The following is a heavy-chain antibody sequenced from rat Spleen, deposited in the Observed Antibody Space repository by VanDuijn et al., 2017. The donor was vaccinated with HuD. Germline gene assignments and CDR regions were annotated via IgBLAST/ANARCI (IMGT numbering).Heavy chain of an antibody. CDR2: ISYSGST. V-gene: IGHV3-1*01. D-gene: IGHD1-10*01. CDR1: GYSITSNY. J-gene: IGHJ2*01. Sequence: EVQLQESGPGLVKPSQSLSLTCSVTGYSITSNYWGWIRKFPGKKMEWRGFISYSGSTSHNPSLKSRISITRDTSKNQFLLPLNSVTTEDTATYYCARYGLITTISTYFDFWGQGVMVSVSS. CDR3: ARYGLITTISTYFDF.